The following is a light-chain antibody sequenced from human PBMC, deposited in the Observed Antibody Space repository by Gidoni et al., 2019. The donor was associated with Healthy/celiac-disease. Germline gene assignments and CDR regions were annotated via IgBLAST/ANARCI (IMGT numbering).Light chain of an antibody. Sequence: SYELTQPPSVSVSPGQTARITCSGDALPKQYVYWYQQKPGQAPVLVIYKDSERPSGIPERFSGSSSGTTVTLTISGVQAEDEADYYCQSGDSSGTWVFGGGTKLTAL. CDR1: ALPKQY. V-gene: IGLV3-25*03. J-gene: IGLJ3*02. CDR2: KDS. CDR3: QSGDSSGTWV.